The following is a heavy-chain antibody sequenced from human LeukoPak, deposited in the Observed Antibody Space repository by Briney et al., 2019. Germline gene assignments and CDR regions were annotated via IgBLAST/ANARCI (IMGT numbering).Heavy chain of an antibody. CDR2: IIPIFGTA. CDR3: VVVVVAATPFLDY. J-gene: IGHJ4*02. D-gene: IGHD2-15*01. CDR1: GGTFSSYA. Sequence: GASVKVSCKASGGTFSSYAISWVRQAPGQGLEWMGGIIPIFGTANHAQKFQGRVTITADESTSTAYMELSSLRSEDTAVYYCVVVVVAATPFLDYWGQGTLVTVSS. V-gene: IGHV1-69*13.